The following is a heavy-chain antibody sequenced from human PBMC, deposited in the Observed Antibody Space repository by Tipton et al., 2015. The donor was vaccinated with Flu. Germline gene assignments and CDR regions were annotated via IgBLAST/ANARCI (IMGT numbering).Heavy chain of an antibody. D-gene: IGHD2-15*01. CDR2: IYHSGST. Sequence: TLSLTCAVSGYSISSGYYWGWIRQPPGKGLGWIGSIYHSGSTYYNPSLKSRVTISADTSKNQFSLKLSSVTAADTAVYYCARRYCSGGSCVTGWFDPWGQGTLVTVSS. CDR3: ARRYCSGGSCVTGWFDP. V-gene: IGHV4-38-2*01. J-gene: IGHJ5*02. CDR1: GYSISSGYY.